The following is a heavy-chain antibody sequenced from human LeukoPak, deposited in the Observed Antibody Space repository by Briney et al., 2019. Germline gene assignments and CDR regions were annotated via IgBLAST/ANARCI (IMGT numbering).Heavy chain of an antibody. Sequence: SETLSLTCTVSGGSISSGGYYWSWIRQHPGKGPEWIGYIYYSGSTYYNPSLKSRVTISVDTSKNQFSLKLSSVTAADTAVYYCVNYYDSSGYYYFDYWGQGTLVTVSS. V-gene: IGHV4-31*03. CDR2: IYYSGST. D-gene: IGHD3-22*01. J-gene: IGHJ4*02. CDR3: VNYYDSSGYYYFDY. CDR1: GGSISSGGYY.